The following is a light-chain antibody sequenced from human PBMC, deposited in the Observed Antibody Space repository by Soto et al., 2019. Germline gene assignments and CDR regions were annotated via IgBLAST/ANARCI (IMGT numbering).Light chain of an antibody. V-gene: IGKV3-15*01. Sequence: ERVMMQSPATLSVSPGERATLSCRASQTLDHVLAWYQQKLGQAPRLLIYGASARATDIPARFSGSGSGSEFTLTISGLPSEDFAIYNCQQYSDWPLTFGGGTKVEMK. CDR1: QTLDHV. J-gene: IGKJ4*01. CDR3: QQYSDWPLT. CDR2: GAS.